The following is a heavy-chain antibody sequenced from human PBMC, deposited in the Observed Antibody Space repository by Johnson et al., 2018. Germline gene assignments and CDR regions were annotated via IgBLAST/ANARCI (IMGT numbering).Heavy chain of an antibody. CDR1: GFTSSDYY. Sequence: VQLVESGGGLVQPGGSLRLSCAASGFTSSDYYMDWVRQAPGKGLECVARSLNKGRNYVSEYAASVRGRFTISRDVSKNLLFLQINSLTTEDTAVYYCARDSLAYGLDVWGQGTTVIVSS. CDR2: SLNKGRNYVS. J-gene: IGHJ6*02. V-gene: IGHV3-72*01. CDR3: ARDSLAYGLDV.